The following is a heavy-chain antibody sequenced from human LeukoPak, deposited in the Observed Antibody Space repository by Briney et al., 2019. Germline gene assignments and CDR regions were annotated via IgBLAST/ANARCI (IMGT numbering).Heavy chain of an antibody. Sequence: GASVPVSCQASVYTFTGYYRHWVGPARAQGRAGMGWINSNSSGTNDAQKFQGRVTMTSDTSISTAYMELSRLRSDDTAVYYCARDQQEWLVRYDFDYWGQGTLVTVSS. CDR3: ARDQQEWLVRYDFDY. J-gene: IGHJ4*02. V-gene: IGHV1-2*02. CDR2: INSNSSGT. D-gene: IGHD6-19*01. CDR1: VYTFTGYY.